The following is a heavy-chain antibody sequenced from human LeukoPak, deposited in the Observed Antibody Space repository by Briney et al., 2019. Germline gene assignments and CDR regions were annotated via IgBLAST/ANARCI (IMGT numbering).Heavy chain of an antibody. CDR1: GGSIDITNY. CDR2: ISHSGTT. J-gene: IGHJ4*02. CDR3: TRENRPFCPFAY. V-gene: IGHV4-4*03. D-gene: IGHD2/OR15-2a*01. Sequence: PPGTLSLTCGVSGGSIDITNYWSWVRPAPGKGLEWIGEISHSGTTNYHPSLRSRVTMFLDRANNQFSLSLTSVTAADSAVYYCTRENRPFCPFAYWGQGVLVTVSS.